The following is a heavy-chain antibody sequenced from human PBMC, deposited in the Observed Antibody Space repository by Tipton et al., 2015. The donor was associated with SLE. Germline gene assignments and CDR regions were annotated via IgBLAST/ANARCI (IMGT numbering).Heavy chain of an antibody. CDR1: GFTFASYG. D-gene: IGHD4-17*01. V-gene: IGHV3-23*01. CDR3: ARPRNGDAYFFDY. CDR2: ISARGEYT. J-gene: IGHJ4*02. Sequence: GSLRLSCADSGFTFASYGMNWVRQAPGKRLELVSHISARGEYTYYADSVKGRFTISRDNSRNTLDLQMKSLRAADTAVYYCARPRNGDAYFFDYWGQGTLVTVSS.